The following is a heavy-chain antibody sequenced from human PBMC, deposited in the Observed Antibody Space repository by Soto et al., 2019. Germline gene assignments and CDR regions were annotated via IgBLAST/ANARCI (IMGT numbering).Heavy chain of an antibody. V-gene: IGHV5-51*01. J-gene: IGHJ4*02. CDR3: ATISALYLCFGG. D-gene: IGHD6-19*01. CDR2: ISPGDSDT. Sequence: GESLKSSGNRSGYRSTSHWISCVRQMPGKGLEWMGIISPGDSDTRYSPSFQGQVTISADKSISTAYLQWRSLKASDPAMYYCATISALYLCFGGWVQGPLFSDSS. CDR1: GYRSTSHW.